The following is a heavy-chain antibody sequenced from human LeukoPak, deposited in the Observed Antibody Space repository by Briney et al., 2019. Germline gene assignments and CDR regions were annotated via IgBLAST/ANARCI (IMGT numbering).Heavy chain of an antibody. J-gene: IGHJ4*02. V-gene: IGHV3-7*01. D-gene: IGHD3-10*01. Sequence: GGSLRLSCAASGFIFTTYWMSWVRQAPGKGLEWVANINQDGTEKYYVDSVKGRFTIPRDNAKNTLYLQMNSLRVEDTAVYYCAKLAKYFYGSETYYFFEHWGQGTPVTASS. CDR2: INQDGTEK. CDR3: AKLAKYFYGSETYYFFEH. CDR1: GFIFTTYW.